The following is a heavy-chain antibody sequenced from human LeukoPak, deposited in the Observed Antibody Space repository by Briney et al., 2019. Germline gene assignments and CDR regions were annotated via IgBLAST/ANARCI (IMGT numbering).Heavy chain of an antibody. CDR2: INTDGSST. Sequence: GGSLRLSCAASGFTFSSYWMHWVRQAPGKGLVWVSRINTDGSSTSYADSVKGRFTISRDNAKNTLYLQMNSLRAEDTAVYYCAKDPCGGDCYSFDYWGQGTLVTVSS. CDR3: AKDPCGGDCYSFDY. V-gene: IGHV3-74*01. CDR1: GFTFSSYW. J-gene: IGHJ4*02. D-gene: IGHD2-21*02.